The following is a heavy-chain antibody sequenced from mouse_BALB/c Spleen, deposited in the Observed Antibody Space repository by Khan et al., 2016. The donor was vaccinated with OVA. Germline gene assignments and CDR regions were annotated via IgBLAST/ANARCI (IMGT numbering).Heavy chain of an antibody. V-gene: IGHV1-54*03. D-gene: IGHD4-1*01. CDR3: ARGGYGTLVY. CDR2: INPGSGDT. J-gene: IGHJ3*01. CDR1: VYAFTDYL. Sequence: QIQLVQSGAELVRPGTSVKVSYKASVYAFTDYLIEWLKHRPGQGLEWIGVINPGSGDTHYNDKFRGKATLNADNSSSTDYRQLSSVTSDDSAVDFCARGGYGTLVYWGQGTPVTVSA.